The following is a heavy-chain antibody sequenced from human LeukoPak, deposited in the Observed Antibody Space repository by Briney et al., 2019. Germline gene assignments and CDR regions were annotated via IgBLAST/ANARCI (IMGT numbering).Heavy chain of an antibody. CDR2: IRYDGSVK. D-gene: IGHD6-13*01. J-gene: IGHJ4*02. CDR3: AANSSWYPVDC. Sequence: GGSLRLSCAASGFTFSSYGMHWVRQAPGKGLEWVAFIRYDGSVKYYADSVKGRFTIARDNSKNTLYLQMNSLRAEDTAVYYCAANSSWYPVDCWGQGTLVTVSS. CDR1: GFTFSSYG. V-gene: IGHV3-30*02.